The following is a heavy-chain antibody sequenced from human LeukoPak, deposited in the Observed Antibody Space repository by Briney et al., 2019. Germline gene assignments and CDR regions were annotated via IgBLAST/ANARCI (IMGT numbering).Heavy chain of an antibody. V-gene: IGHV4-59*01. Sequence: PSGTLSLTCTVSGGSISSYYWSWIRQPPGKGLEWIGYIYYSGSTNYNPSLKSRVTISVDTSKNQFSLKLSSVTAADTAVYYCASGRGQWLVPFDYWGQGTLVTVSS. CDR1: GGSISSYY. D-gene: IGHD6-19*01. CDR2: IYYSGST. CDR3: ASGRGQWLVPFDY. J-gene: IGHJ4*02.